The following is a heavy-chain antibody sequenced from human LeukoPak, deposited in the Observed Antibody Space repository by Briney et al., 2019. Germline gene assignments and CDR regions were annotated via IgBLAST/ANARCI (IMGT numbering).Heavy chain of an antibody. J-gene: IGHJ4*02. Sequence: GGSLRLSCAASGFTFDDYAMHWVRQAPGKGLEWVSGISWNSGSIGYADSVKGRFTISRDNAKNSLYLQMNSLRAEDTALYYCAGSSWSDKTRLDYWGQGTLVTVSS. CDR1: GFTFDDYA. V-gene: IGHV3-9*01. CDR3: AGSSWSDKTRLDY. D-gene: IGHD6-13*01. CDR2: ISWNSGSI.